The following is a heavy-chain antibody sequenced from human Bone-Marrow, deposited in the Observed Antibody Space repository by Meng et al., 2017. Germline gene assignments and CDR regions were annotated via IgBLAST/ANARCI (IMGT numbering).Heavy chain of an antibody. Sequence: QLLQSGDHVKMPGATVKVSCNVSVYTLTELSMHWVQQAPGKGLEWMGGVDPEDGETIYAQKFQGRVTMTEDTSTDTAYMELSSLRSEDTAVYYCATVIPETGTYYFDYWGQGTLVTVSS. CDR1: VYTLTELS. D-gene: IGHD1-1*01. CDR3: ATVIPETGTYYFDY. V-gene: IGHV1-24*01. J-gene: IGHJ4*02. CDR2: VDPEDGET.